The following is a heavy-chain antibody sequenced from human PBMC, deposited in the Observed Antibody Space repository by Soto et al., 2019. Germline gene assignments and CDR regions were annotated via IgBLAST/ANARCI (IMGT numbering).Heavy chain of an antibody. CDR1: GFTFSSYS. CDR2: ISSSSSYI. Sequence: GGSLRLSCAASGFTFSSYSMDWVRQAPGKGLEWVSSISSSSSYIYYADSVKGRFTISRDNAKNSLYLQMNSLRAEDTAVYYCARDYGDYRNDDLDIWGQGTKGTVSS. J-gene: IGHJ3*02. CDR3: ARDYGDYRNDDLDI. V-gene: IGHV3-21*01. D-gene: IGHD4-17*01.